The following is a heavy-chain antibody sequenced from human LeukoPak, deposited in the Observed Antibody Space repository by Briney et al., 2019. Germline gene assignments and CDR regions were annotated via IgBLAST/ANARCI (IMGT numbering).Heavy chain of an antibody. V-gene: IGHV3-48*04. D-gene: IGHD3-22*01. CDR1: GFTFSSYA. J-gene: IGHJ5*01. Sequence: GGSLRLSCAASGFTFSSYAMNWVRQAPGKGLEWVSYISYSGNGIYYADSVKGRFTISRDNAKNSLFLQMNSLRAEDTAVYYCVKDSGYYDTSGKGWFDFWGQGTLVTVSS. CDR2: ISYSGNGI. CDR3: VKDSGYYDTSGKGWFDF.